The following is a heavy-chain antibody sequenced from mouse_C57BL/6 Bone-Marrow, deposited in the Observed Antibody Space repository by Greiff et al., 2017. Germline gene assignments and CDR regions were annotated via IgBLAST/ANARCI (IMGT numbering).Heavy chain of an antibody. D-gene: IGHD2-3*01. V-gene: IGHV5-15*04. CDR1: GFTFSDYG. Sequence: EVMLVESGGGLVQPGGSLKLSCAASGFTFSDYGMAWVRQAPRKGPEWVAFISNLAYSIYYADTVTGRFTISRENAKNTLYLEMSSLRSEDTAMYYCARRRDYDGYSYAMDYWGQGTSVTGSS. CDR3: ARRRDYDGYSYAMDY. J-gene: IGHJ4*01. CDR2: ISNLAYSI.